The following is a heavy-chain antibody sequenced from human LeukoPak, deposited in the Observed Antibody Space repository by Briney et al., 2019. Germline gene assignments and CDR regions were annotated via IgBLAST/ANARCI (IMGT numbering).Heavy chain of an antibody. D-gene: IGHD2-2*01. Sequence: ASVKVSCKASGYTFTSYDINWVRQATGQGLEWMGWMNPNSGNTGYAQKFQGRVTITRNTSISTAYMELSSLRSEDTAVYYCARGIVVVPPERTNNWFDPWGQGTLVTVSS. CDR2: MNPNSGNT. J-gene: IGHJ5*02. V-gene: IGHV1-8*03. CDR3: ARGIVVVPPERTNNWFDP. CDR1: GYTFTSYD.